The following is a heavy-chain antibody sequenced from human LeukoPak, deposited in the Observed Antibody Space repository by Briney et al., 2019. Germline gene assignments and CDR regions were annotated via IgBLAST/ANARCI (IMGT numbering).Heavy chain of an antibody. J-gene: IGHJ6*04. CDR2: MRSDGSDE. V-gene: IGHV3-30*02. CDR3: AELGITMIGGV. CDR1: GFSFRSSA. D-gene: IGHD3-10*02. Sequence: GGSLRLSCAASGFSFRSSAMHWVRQAPGKGLGWMAFMRSDGSDEHYADSVKGRFTISRDNSHNTLYLQMNSLHSEDTAVYYCAELGITMIGGVWGKGTTVTISS.